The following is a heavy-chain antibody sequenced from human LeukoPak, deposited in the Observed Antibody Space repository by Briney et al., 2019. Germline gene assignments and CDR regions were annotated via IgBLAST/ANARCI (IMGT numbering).Heavy chain of an antibody. CDR2: IRGSGDT. CDR1: GFRVSNYY. CDR3: AKEMIAVAENDAFDI. D-gene: IGHD6-19*01. Sequence: GGSLRLSCAVSGFRVSNYYMSWVRQAPGKGLEWVSLIRGSGDTFYADSVKGRFTISRDNSKNTLYLQMNSLRAEDTAVYYCAKEMIAVAENDAFDIWGQGTMVTVSS. V-gene: IGHV3-66*02. J-gene: IGHJ3*02.